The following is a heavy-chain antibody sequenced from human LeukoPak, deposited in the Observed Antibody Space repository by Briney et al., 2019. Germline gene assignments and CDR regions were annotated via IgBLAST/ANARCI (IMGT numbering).Heavy chain of an antibody. CDR3: AKETVGYCSGGSCYAPHY. Sequence: GGSLRLSCAASEFTFSRHWMTWVRQAPGKGLEWVANIKHDGSEKNYVDSVKGRFTVSRDNAKNSLYLQMNSLRAEDTAVYYCAKETVGYCSGGSCYAPHYWGQGTLVTVSS. CDR2: IKHDGSEK. J-gene: IGHJ4*02. CDR1: EFTFSRHW. V-gene: IGHV3-7*03. D-gene: IGHD2-15*01.